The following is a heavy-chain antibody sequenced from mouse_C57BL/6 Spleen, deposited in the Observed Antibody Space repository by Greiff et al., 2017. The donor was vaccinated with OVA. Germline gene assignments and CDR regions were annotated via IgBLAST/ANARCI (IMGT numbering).Heavy chain of an antibody. CDR2: IDPSDSET. Sequence: QVQLQQPGAELVRPGSSVKLSCKASGYTFTSYWMHWVKQRPIQGLEWIGNIDPSDSETHYNQKFKDKATLTVDKSSSTAYMQLSSLTSEDSAVYYWARSGTGTDWYFDVWGTGTTVTVSS. V-gene: IGHV1-52*01. CDR3: ARSGTGTDWYFDV. D-gene: IGHD4-1*01. CDR1: GYTFTSYW. J-gene: IGHJ1*03.